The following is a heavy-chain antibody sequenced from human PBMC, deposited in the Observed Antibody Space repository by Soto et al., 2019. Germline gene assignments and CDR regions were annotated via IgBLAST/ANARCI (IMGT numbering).Heavy chain of an antibody. V-gene: IGHV5-10-1*01. CDR1: GYSFTSYG. Sequence: GESLKVSCEVSGYSFTSYGIVWVRQMPGKGLEWMGRIDHSDSYTNYSQSFQGHVTISADKSIRSPYMQWRSLKASETAMYYCARHPMQPNEWFEPWGQGTLVTVSS. J-gene: IGHJ5*02. CDR2: IDHSDSYT. D-gene: IGHD1-1*01. CDR3: ARHPMQPNEWFEP.